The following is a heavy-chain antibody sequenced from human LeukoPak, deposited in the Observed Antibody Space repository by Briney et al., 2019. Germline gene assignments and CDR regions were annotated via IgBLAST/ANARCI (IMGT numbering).Heavy chain of an antibody. Sequence: SETLSLTCTVSGGSISSYYWSWIRQPAGKGLEWIGRIYTSGSTNYNPSLKSRVTMSVDTSKNQFSLRLSSVTAADTAVYYCARVFYSSSWYYFDYWGQGTLVTVSS. CDR1: GGSISSYY. J-gene: IGHJ4*02. CDR2: IYTSGST. D-gene: IGHD6-13*01. V-gene: IGHV4-4*07. CDR3: ARVFYSSSWYYFDY.